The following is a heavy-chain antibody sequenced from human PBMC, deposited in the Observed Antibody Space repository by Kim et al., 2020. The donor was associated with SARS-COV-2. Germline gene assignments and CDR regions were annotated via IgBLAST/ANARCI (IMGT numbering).Heavy chain of an antibody. J-gene: IGHJ5*02. D-gene: IGHD1-26*01. V-gene: IGHV1-8*01. Sequence: ASVKVSCKASGYTFTTYGINWVRQAAGQGLEWMGWMNPNSGNAGYSQKFQGRVTMTRDTSISTAYMELSSLRSEDTAVYYFTWVIVGASIPWFDPWGQGTLVTVTS. CDR2: MNPNSGNA. CDR3: TWVIVGASIPWFDP. CDR1: GYTFTTYG.